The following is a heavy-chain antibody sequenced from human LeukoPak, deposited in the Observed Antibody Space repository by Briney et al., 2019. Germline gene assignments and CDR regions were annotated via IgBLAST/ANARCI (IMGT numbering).Heavy chain of an antibody. CDR2: IIPILGIA. Sequence: SVKVSCKGSGGTFSSYAISWVRQAPGQGLEWMGRIIPILGIANYAQKFQGRVTITADKSTSTAYMELSSLRSEDTAVYYCARSGGYYGSGSNWFDPWGQGTLVTVSS. D-gene: IGHD3-10*01. CDR3: ARSGGYYGSGSNWFDP. J-gene: IGHJ5*02. CDR1: GGTFSSYA. V-gene: IGHV1-69*04.